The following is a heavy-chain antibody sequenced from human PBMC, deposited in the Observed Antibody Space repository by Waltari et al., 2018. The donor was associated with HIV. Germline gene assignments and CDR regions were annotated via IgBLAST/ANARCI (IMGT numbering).Heavy chain of an antibody. CDR3: AHIRDSGWNDWFFDL. J-gene: IGHJ2*01. CDR2: IYWDDDK. D-gene: IGHD6-19*01. V-gene: IGHV2-5*02. CDR1: GFSIATKGVG. Sequence: QITLKESGPSLVKPTKTPTLPCSFSGFSIATKGVGVGWIRQPPGKALEFLALIYWDDDKRYNPSLKNRVTITKDTSNNQVVLSMTDMDPVDTATYFCAHIRDSGWNDWFFDLWGRGTLVSVS.